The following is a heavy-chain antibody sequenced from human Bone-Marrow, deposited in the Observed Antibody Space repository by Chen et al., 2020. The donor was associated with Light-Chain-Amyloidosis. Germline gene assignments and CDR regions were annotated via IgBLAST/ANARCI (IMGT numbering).Heavy chain of an antibody. Sequence: EVQLVESGGGLVQPGGSLRLSCAASGFTFSSYSMSWVRRAPGKGLEWVSYISTSSSIDYADSVKVRFTISRDNARNSRYLQMNSLRDEDTAVYYCARAGGADYWGQGTLVTVSS. CDR2: ISTSSSI. CDR1: GFTFSSYS. CDR3: ARAGGADY. J-gene: IGHJ4*02. V-gene: IGHV3-48*02. D-gene: IGHD3-10*01.